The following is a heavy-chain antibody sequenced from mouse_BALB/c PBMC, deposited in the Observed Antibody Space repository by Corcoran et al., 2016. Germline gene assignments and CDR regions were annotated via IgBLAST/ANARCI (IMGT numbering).Heavy chain of an antibody. CDR2: INPYYGST. CDR1: GYSFTDYI. J-gene: IGHJ2*01. CDR3: ARSNGNFYYFDY. Sequence: EIQLQQTGPELVKPGASVKISCKASGYSFTDYIMLWVKQRHGKSLEWIGNINPYYGSTSYNLKFKGKATLTVDKSSSTAYMQLNSLTSEDSAVYYCARSNGNFYYFDYWGQGTTLTVSS. D-gene: IGHD2-1*01. V-gene: IGHV1-39*01.